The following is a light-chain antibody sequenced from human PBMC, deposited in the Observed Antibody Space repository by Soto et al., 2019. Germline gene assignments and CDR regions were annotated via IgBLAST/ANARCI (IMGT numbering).Light chain of an antibody. V-gene: IGKV1-5*01. Sequence: DIQMTQSPSTLSASVGDRVTITCRASQSVSNWLAWYQQKPGKAPTLLIYDVSRLETGVPSRFSGSGSGTEFTLTINSLQPEDFATHFCQQYDTYYTFGQGTKVDI. CDR1: QSVSNW. J-gene: IGKJ2*01. CDR3: QQYDTYYT. CDR2: DVS.